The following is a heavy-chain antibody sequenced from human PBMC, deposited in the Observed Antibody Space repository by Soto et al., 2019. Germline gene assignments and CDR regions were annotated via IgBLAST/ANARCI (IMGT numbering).Heavy chain of an antibody. CDR2: IIPILGIA. D-gene: IGHD3-10*01. CDR3: ARDRGEELLWFGDYYYYGMDV. Sequence: ASVKVSCKASGGTFSSYTISWVRQAPGQGLEWMGRIIPILGIANYAQKFQGRVTITADKSTSTAYMELSSLRSEDTAVYYCARDRGEELLWFGDYYYYGMDVWGQGTTVTVSS. CDR1: GGTFSSYT. J-gene: IGHJ6*02. V-gene: IGHV1-69*04.